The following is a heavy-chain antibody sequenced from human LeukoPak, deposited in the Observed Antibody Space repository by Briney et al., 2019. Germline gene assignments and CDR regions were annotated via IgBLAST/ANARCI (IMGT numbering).Heavy chain of an antibody. D-gene: IGHD1-26*01. V-gene: IGHV3-74*01. J-gene: IGHJ4*02. CDR2: INTDGGDT. Sequence: PGGSPRLSCAASGFTFGSYWMHWVRQAPGKGLVWVSRINTDGGDTIYADSVKGRFTISRDNAKNTLFLQMNSLRAEDTAVYYCARDEKIVGASGQDYWGQGTLVTVSS. CDR3: ARDEKIVGASGQDY. CDR1: GFTFGSYW.